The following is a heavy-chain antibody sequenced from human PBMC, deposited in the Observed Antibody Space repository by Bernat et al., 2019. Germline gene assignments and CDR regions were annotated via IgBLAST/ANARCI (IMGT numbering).Heavy chain of an antibody. V-gene: IGHV1-2*06. J-gene: IGHJ6*03. CDR1: GYTFTGYY. D-gene: IGHD6-6*01. CDR2: INPNSGGT. Sequence: QVQLVQSGAEVKKPGASVKVSCKASGYTFTGYYMHWVRQAPGQGLEWMGRINPNSGGTNYAQKCQGRVTMTRDTYIGTAYMELGRLRSDDTAVYYCARWGIAARTGYYYYYMDVWGKGTTVTVSS. CDR3: ARWGIAARTGYYYYYMDV.